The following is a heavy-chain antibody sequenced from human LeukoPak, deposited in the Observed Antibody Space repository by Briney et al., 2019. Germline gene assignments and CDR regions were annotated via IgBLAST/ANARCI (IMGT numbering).Heavy chain of an antibody. V-gene: IGHV1-2*02. CDR2: IKPNSGGT. Sequence: SVSVSCKASGYTFTGYYMHWVRQAPGQGLEGMGWIKPNSGGTNYAQKFQGRVTMTRDTSISTAYMELSRLRSDDTAVYYCARDKAVATIGGVDYWGQGTLATVSS. CDR1: GYTFTGYY. J-gene: IGHJ4*02. D-gene: IGHD5-12*01. CDR3: ARDKAVATIGGVDY.